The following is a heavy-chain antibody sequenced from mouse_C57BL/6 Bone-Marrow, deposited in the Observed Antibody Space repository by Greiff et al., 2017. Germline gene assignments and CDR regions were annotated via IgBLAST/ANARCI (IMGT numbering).Heavy chain of an antibody. Sequence: EVKLMESGGGLVKPGGSLKLSCAASGFTFSDYGMHWVRQAPEKGLEWVAYISSGSSTIYYAVTVKGRFTISRDNATNPLFLQMTSLRSEDTAMYYCARGGYNYEGAWFADWGEGTLVTVSA. D-gene: IGHD2-12*01. CDR2: ISSGSSTI. J-gene: IGHJ3*01. V-gene: IGHV5-17*01. CDR1: GFTFSDYG. CDR3: ARGGYNYEGAWFAD.